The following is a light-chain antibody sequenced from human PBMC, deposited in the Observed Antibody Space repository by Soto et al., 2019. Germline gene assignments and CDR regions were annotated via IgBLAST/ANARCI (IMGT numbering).Light chain of an antibody. CDR2: EDK. CDR1: SGSIGSNY. Sequence: NFMLTQPHSVSESPGKTVTISCTRSSGSIGSNYVQWYQQRPGSAPTTVIYEDKQRPSGVPDRFSGSTDGSSNSASLTISGLQTEDEADYYCQSYDSSSVVFGGGTQLTVL. J-gene: IGLJ2*01. V-gene: IGLV6-57*04. CDR3: QSYDSSSVV.